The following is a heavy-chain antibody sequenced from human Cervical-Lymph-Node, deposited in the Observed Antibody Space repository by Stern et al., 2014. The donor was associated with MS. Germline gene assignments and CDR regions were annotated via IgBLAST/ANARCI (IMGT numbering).Heavy chain of an antibody. CDR2: ILPVFGTP. J-gene: IGHJ5*02. D-gene: IGHD6-13*01. Sequence: QVRLVQSGAEVTKPGSSVEVSCKASGGTFSKFSSSWVRQAPGQGLELMGGILPVFGTPTYAQEFRGRVTITADVSTSTVYMELSSLRSDDTAVYYCALSSETSDRWYSLGYDLWGQGTLVTVSS. CDR1: GGTFSKFS. V-gene: IGHV1-69*01. CDR3: ALSSETSDRWYSLGYDL.